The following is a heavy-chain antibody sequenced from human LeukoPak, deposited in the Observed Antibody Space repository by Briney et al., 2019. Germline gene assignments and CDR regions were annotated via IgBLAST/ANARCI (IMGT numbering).Heavy chain of an antibody. CDR2: FDPEDGET. Sequence: ASVKLSCKVSGYTLTELSMHWVRQAPGKGLEWMGDFDPEDGETIYAQKFQGRVTMTENTSTDTAYMELSSLRSEDTAVYYCATGQLELLGLGYWGQGTLVTVSS. D-gene: IGHD1-7*01. V-gene: IGHV1-24*01. CDR3: ATGQLELLGLGY. CDR1: GYTLTELS. J-gene: IGHJ4*02.